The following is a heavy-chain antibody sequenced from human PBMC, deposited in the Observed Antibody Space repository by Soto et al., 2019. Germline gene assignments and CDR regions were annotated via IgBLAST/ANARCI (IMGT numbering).Heavy chain of an antibody. D-gene: IGHD2-21*02. CDR2: INHSGST. V-gene: IGHV4-34*01. Sequence: SETLSLTCAVYGGSFSGYYWSWIRQPPGKGLEWIGEINHSGSTNYNPSLKSRVTISVDTSKNQFSLKLSSVTAADTAVYYCARGPLSSIVVVTATRFDYWGQGTLVTVSS. J-gene: IGHJ4*02. CDR3: ARGPLSSIVVVTATRFDY. CDR1: GGSFSGYY.